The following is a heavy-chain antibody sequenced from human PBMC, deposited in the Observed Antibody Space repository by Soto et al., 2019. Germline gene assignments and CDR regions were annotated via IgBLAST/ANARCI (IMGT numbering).Heavy chain of an antibody. CDR2: IIPIYGTA. D-gene: IGHD1-26*01. V-gene: IGHV1-69*01. CDR3: AKDRRADWESYYYYAMDV. J-gene: IGHJ6*02. Sequence: QVQLVQSGAEVKKPGSSVKVSCKASGGTFSSFTISWVRQAPGQGLEWMGGIIPIYGTANYAQKFQGRVTITADASTRTDYLALSSLRAEDTAVYYCAKDRRADWESYYYYAMDVWGQGTTVTVSS. CDR1: GGTFSSFT.